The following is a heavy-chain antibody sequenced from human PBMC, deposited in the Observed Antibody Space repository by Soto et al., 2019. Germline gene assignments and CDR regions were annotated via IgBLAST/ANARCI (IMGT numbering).Heavy chain of an antibody. D-gene: IGHD3-22*01. V-gene: IGHV4-34*01. J-gene: IGHJ5*01. CDR1: GGSFSGHS. Sequence: PSAALSLTCAVDGGSFSGHSWSWIRQSPGKGLEWIGDINHSGRVNYRPSLKSRVTISLDTSKNQFSLTLSAVTAADTAMYYCSTRAYDTNGYYRFDPWGQGTLVTV. CDR3: STRAYDTNGYYRFDP. CDR2: INHSGRV.